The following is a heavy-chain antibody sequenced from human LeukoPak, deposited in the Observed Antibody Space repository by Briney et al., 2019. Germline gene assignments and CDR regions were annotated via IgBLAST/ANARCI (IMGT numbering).Heavy chain of an antibody. J-gene: IGHJ3*02. CDR3: VRVRVSLVRGAYDAFDI. Sequence: ASVKVSCKASGYTFTDYYLHWVRQAPGQGLEWMGWIHPNNGGTRYAQNFQGRVTMTTDTSISTVYMELTRLKSDDSAVYFCVRVRVSLVRGAYDAFDIWGQGTMVTVSS. D-gene: IGHD3-10*01. CDR1: GYTFTDYY. V-gene: IGHV1-2*02. CDR2: IHPNNGGT.